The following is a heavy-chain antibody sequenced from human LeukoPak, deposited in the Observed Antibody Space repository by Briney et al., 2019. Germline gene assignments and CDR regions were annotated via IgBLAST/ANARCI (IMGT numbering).Heavy chain of an antibody. Sequence: PSETLSLTCTVSGGSISSYYWSWIRQPAGKGLESIGHISTSGSINYNPSLKSRVTMSVDTSKNQFSLKLSSVTAADTAVYYCARYNQEYSSSWYGGWFDPWGQGTLVTVSS. CDR2: ISTSGSI. CDR1: GGSISSYY. J-gene: IGHJ5*02. D-gene: IGHD6-13*01. CDR3: ARYNQEYSSSWYGGWFDP. V-gene: IGHV4-4*07.